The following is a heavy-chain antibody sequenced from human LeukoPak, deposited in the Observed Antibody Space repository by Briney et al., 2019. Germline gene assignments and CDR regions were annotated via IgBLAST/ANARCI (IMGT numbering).Heavy chain of an antibody. V-gene: IGHV3-7*01. CDR2: IKQDGSEN. CDR1: GFTFSSYW. D-gene: IGHD3-22*01. CDR3: ARNRNYYDSSGYYYYYRGLDV. J-gene: IGHJ6*02. Sequence: GGSLRLSCVASGFTFSSYWMSWVRQAPGKGLEWVANIKQDGSENYYVDSVKGRFTISRDNAKNSLYPQMNSLRVEDTAVYYCARNRNYYDSSGYYYYYRGLDVWGQGTTVTVSS.